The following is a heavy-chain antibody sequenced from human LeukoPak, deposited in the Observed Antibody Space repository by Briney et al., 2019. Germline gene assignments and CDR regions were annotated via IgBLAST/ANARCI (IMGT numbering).Heavy chain of an antibody. D-gene: IGHD3-3*02. Sequence: SETLSLTCTVSGGSISSYYWSWIRQPPGKGLEWIGYIYYSGSTNYNPSLKSRVTISVDTSKNQFSLKLSSVTAADTAVYYCARGSFEVVTRRRGAAFDIWGQGTMVTVSS. J-gene: IGHJ3*02. CDR3: ARGSFEVVTRRRGAAFDI. CDR1: GGSISSYY. V-gene: IGHV4-59*12. CDR2: IYYSGST.